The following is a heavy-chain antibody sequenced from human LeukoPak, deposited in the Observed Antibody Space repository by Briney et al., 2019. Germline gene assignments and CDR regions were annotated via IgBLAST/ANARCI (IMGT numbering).Heavy chain of an antibody. CDR3: ARSGDVDTAMVTSSFDY. CDR1: GFTFSSYS. Sequence: GGSLRLSCAASGFTFSSYSMNWVRQAPGKGLEWVSSISSSSSYIYYADSVKGRFTISRDNAKNSLYLQMNSLRAEDTAVYYCARSGDVDTAMVTSSFDYWGQGTLVTVSS. J-gene: IGHJ4*02. V-gene: IGHV3-21*01. D-gene: IGHD5-18*01. CDR2: ISSSSSYI.